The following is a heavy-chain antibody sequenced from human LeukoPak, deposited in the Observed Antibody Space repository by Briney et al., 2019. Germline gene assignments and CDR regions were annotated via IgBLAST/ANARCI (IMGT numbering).Heavy chain of an antibody. V-gene: IGHV1-18*01. D-gene: IGHD1-26*01. CDR3: ARDGRFAAYEPDY. CDR1: GYTFTTYA. J-gene: IGHJ4*02. Sequence: GASVKVSCKASGYTFTTYAMHWVRQAPGQRLEWMGWISAYNGNTNYAQKFQGRVTMTTDTSTSTAHMELRSLRYDDTAVYYCARDGRFAAYEPDYWGQGTLVTVSS. CDR2: ISAYNGNT.